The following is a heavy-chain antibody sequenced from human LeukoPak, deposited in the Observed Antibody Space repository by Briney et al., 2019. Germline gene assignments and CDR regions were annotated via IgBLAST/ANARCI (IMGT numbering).Heavy chain of an antibody. Sequence: ASVKVSCKASGYTFTSYAMNWVRQAPGQGLEWMGWINPNSGGTNYAQKFQGRVTMTRDTSISTVYMELSRLRSDDTAVYYCARDPFLGTMVRGFLDYWGQGTLVTVSS. CDR1: GYTFTSYA. CDR3: ARDPFLGTMVRGFLDY. J-gene: IGHJ4*02. D-gene: IGHD3-10*01. CDR2: INPNSGGT. V-gene: IGHV1-2*02.